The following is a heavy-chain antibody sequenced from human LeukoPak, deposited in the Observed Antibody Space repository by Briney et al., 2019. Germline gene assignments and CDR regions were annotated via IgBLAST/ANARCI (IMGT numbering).Heavy chain of an antibody. V-gene: IGHV3-23*01. CDR1: GFTFSSYA. D-gene: IGHD3-22*01. CDR2: ISGSGGST. Sequence: PGGSLRLSCAASGFTFSSYAMSWVRQAPGKGLEWVSAISGSGGSTYYADSVKGRFTISRDNSKNTLYLQMNSLRAEDTAVYYCARALDYYDSSGPSLYWGQGTLVTVSS. J-gene: IGHJ4*02. CDR3: ARALDYYDSSGPSLY.